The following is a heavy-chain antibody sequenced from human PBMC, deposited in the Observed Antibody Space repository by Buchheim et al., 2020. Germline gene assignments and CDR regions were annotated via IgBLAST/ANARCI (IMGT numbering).Heavy chain of an antibody. CDR2: ISDSGDST. CDR3: ARDRFHPEDVDIVATISRVYSYYMDV. D-gene: IGHD5-12*01. CDR1: GFTFSNYD. Sequence: EVQLLESGGGLVQPGGSLRLSCAASGFTFSNYDMSWVRQAPGRGLEWVSMISDSGDSTNFADSVKGRFTISRDNSKNTLYLQMNSLRADDSAVYYCARDRFHPEDVDIVATISRVYSYYMDVWGKGTT. J-gene: IGHJ6*03. V-gene: IGHV3-23*01.